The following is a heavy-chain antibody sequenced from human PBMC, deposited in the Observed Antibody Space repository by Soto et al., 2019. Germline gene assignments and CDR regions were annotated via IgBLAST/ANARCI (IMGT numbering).Heavy chain of an antibody. V-gene: IGHV3-48*02. CDR3: ARDLPRGLYYFDY. Sequence: TGGSLRLSCAASGFTFSSYCMNWVRQAPGKGLEWVSYISSSSSTMYYADSVKGRFTISRDNAKNSLYLQLNSLRDEDTAVYYCARDLPRGLYYFDYWGQGILVTVSS. D-gene: IGHD3-16*01. CDR2: ISSSSSTM. CDR1: GFTFSSYC. J-gene: IGHJ4*02.